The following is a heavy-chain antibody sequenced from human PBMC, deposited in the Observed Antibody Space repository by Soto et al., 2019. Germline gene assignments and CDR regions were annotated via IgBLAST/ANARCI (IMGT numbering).Heavy chain of an antibody. J-gene: IGHJ1*01. V-gene: IGHV3-30*18. D-gene: IGHD6-13*01. CDR3: ANRRRGYSSSWRAEYFQH. Sequence: GGSLRLSCAASGFTFSSYGMHWVRQAPGKGLEWVAVISYDGSNKYYADSVKGRFTISRDNSKNTLYLQMNSLRAEDTAVYYCANRRRGYSSSWRAEYFQHWGQGTLVTVSS. CDR2: ISYDGSNK. CDR1: GFTFSSYG.